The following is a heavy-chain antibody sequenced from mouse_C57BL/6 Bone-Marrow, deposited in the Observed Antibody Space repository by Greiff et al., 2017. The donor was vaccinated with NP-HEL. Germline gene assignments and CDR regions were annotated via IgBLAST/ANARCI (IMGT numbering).Heavy chain of an antibody. Sequence: VQLKESGPELVKPGASVKIPCKASGYTFTDYNMDWVKQSHGKSLEWIGDINPNNGGTIYNQKFKGKATLTVDKSSSTAYMELRSLTSEDTAVYYCARGDYDFAYWGQGTLVTVSA. CDR3: ARGDYDFAY. CDR2: INPNNGGT. V-gene: IGHV1-18*01. CDR1: GYTFTDYN. J-gene: IGHJ3*01. D-gene: IGHD2-4*01.